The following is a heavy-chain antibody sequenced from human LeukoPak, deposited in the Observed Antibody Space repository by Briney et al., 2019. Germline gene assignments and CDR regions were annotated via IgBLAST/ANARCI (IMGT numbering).Heavy chain of an antibody. CDR3: ARRSGSGRHPFHI. CDR1: GYTFTIYD. Sequence: ASVKVSCKASGYTFTIYDINWVRRASGQGLEWLGYINTNSGNTGYARKFQGRVTITRSTSISTVYMELSSLRSEDTAVYYCARRSGSGRHPFHIWGQGTMLTVSS. CDR2: INTNSGNT. V-gene: IGHV1-8*03. J-gene: IGHJ3*02. D-gene: IGHD3-10*01.